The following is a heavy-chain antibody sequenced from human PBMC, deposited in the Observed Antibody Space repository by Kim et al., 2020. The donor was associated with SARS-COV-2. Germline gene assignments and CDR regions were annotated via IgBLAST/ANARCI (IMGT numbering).Heavy chain of an antibody. J-gene: IGHJ4*02. CDR3: ARGGFYSSSWYGPDFY. D-gene: IGHD6-13*01. V-gene: IGHV4-34*01. Sequence: LKSRVTISVDTSKNQFSLKLSSVTAADTAVYYCARGGFYSSSWYGPDFYWGQGTLVTVSS.